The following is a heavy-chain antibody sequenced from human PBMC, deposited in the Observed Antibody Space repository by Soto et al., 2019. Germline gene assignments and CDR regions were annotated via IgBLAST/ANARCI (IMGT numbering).Heavy chain of an antibody. Sequence: QLQLQESGPGLVKPSETLSLTCTVSGGSISSSSYYWGWIRQPPRKGLEWIGSIYYSGSTYYNPSLKSRVTISVDTSKNQFSLKLSSVTAADTAVYYCARGDLNYAFDIWGQGTMVTVSS. J-gene: IGHJ3*02. CDR1: GGSISSSSYY. V-gene: IGHV4-39*01. CDR2: IYYSGST. D-gene: IGHD3-16*01. CDR3: ARGDLNYAFDI.